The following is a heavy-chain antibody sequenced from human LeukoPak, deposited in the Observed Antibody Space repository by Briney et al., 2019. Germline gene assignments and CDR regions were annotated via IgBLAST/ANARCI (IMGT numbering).Heavy chain of an antibody. CDR2: ISSSSSTI. Sequence: GGSLRLSCAASGFTFSSYGMNWVRQAPGKGLEWVSYISSSSSTIYYADSVKGRFTISRDNAKNSLYLQMNSLRAEDTAVYYCASGDYGDTDDAFDIWGQGTMVTVSS. CDR1: GFTFSSYG. J-gene: IGHJ3*02. V-gene: IGHV3-48*04. D-gene: IGHD4-17*01. CDR3: ASGDYGDTDDAFDI.